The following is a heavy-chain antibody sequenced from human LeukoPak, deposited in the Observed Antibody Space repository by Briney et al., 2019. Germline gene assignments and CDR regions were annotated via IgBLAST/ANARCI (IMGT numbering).Heavy chain of an antibody. J-gene: IGHJ6*02. CDR1: GFTFGPYT. Sequence: GGSLRLSCAASGFTFGPYTMNWVRQAPGKGLEWVSYISSSSDTIYYADSVKGRFTISRDNAKNSLYLQMNSLRAEDTAVYYCAKEDWEQLGTGYYGMDVWGQGTTVTVSS. CDR2: ISSSSDTI. D-gene: IGHD6-13*01. CDR3: AKEDWEQLGTGYYGMDV. V-gene: IGHV3-48*04.